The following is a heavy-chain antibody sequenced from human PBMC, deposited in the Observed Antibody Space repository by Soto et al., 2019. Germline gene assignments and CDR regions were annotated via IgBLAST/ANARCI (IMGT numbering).Heavy chain of an antibody. J-gene: IGHJ4*02. D-gene: IGHD3-10*01. V-gene: IGHV3-23*01. CDR3: GKVVPGTGIYYFDY. CDR2: ISGSGGST. Sequence: GGSLSLSCAASGFSFSSYARSWVRQDPGKGREWVSAISGSGGSTYYADSVKGRFTISRDNSKNTLYLQMNTLRAEDTAVYYCGKVVPGTGIYYFDYWGQGTLVTVSS. CDR1: GFSFSSYA.